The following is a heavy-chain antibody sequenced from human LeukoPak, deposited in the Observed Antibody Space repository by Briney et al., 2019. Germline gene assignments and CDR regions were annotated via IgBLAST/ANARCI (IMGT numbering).Heavy chain of an antibody. CDR3: ARRWGYDILTGYHDY. CDR1: GGSISSYY. CDR2: IYHSGST. V-gene: IGHV4-59*08. Sequence: SETLSLTCTVSGGSISSYYWSWIRQPPGKGLEWIGSIYHSGSTYYNPSLKSRVTISVDTSKNQFSLKLSSVTAADTAVYYCARRWGYDILTGYHDYWGQGTLVTVSS. J-gene: IGHJ4*02. D-gene: IGHD3-9*01.